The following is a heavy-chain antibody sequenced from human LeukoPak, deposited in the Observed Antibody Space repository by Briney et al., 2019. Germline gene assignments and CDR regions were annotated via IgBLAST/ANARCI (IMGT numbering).Heavy chain of an antibody. CDR2: ISSSGGST. J-gene: IGHJ4*02. D-gene: IGHD2-2*01. CDR1: GGSFSGYY. CDR3: AKRIGSSTTQIDY. Sequence: EALSLTCAVYGGSFSGYYWSWVRQAPGKGLEWISAISSSGGSTYYADSVKGRFTISRDNSKNALYLQMNSLRVEDTAIYYCAKRIGSSTTQIDYWGQGTLVTVSS. V-gene: IGHV3-23*01.